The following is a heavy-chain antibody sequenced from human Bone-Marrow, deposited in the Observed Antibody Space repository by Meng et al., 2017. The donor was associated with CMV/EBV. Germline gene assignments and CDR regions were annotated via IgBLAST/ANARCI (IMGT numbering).Heavy chain of an antibody. CDR1: GGSFSGYY. Sequence: SETLSLTCAVYGGSFSGYYWSWIRQPPGKGLEWIGEINHSGSTNYNPSLKSRVTISVDTSKNQFSLKLSSVTAADTAVYYCARTTVTTNPYYYYYYGMDVWGQGTTVTVS. D-gene: IGHD4-11*01. V-gene: IGHV4-34*01. J-gene: IGHJ6*02. CDR3: ARTTVTTNPYYYYYYGMDV. CDR2: INHSGST.